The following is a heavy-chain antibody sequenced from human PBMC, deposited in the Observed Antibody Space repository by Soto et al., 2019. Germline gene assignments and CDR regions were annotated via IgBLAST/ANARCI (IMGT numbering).Heavy chain of an antibody. D-gene: IGHD5-12*01. CDR1: GFTYSSYA. Sequence: PGGSLRLSCAASGFTYSSYAMIWVRQAPGKGLEWVSAISGSADSTYYADSVKGRFTISRDNSKNTLYLQMNSLRAEDTAVYYCAKDRGGGFSGYDLGSFDYWGQGTLVTVSS. CDR2: ISGSADST. CDR3: AKDRGGGFSGYDLGSFDY. V-gene: IGHV3-23*01. J-gene: IGHJ4*02.